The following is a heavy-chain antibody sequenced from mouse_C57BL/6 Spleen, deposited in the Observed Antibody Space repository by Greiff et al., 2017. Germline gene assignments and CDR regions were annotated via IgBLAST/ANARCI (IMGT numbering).Heavy chain of an antibody. CDR2: ISSGSSTS. V-gene: IGHV5-17*01. CDR1: GFTFSDYG. Sequence: DVHLVESGGGLVKPGGSLKLSCAASGFTFSDYGMHWVRQAPEKGLEWVAYISSGSSTSYYADTVKGRFTISRDNAKNTLFLQMTSLRSEDTAMYYCARDYGSSSHFDYWGQGTTLTVSS. D-gene: IGHD1-1*01. J-gene: IGHJ2*01. CDR3: ARDYGSSSHFDY.